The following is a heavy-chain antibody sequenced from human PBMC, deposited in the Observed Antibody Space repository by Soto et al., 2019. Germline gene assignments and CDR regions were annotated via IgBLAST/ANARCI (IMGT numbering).Heavy chain of an antibody. CDR2: ISYSGST. CDR1: GGSISSGNYY. CDR3: ATMGTPATGLYYFDY. V-gene: IGHV4-30-4*01. J-gene: IGHJ4*02. Sequence: QVQLQESGPGLVKPLQTLSLTCTVSGGSISSGNYYWSWIRQPPGKGLEWIGFISYSGSTYYNASLKSRVTISVDTSKNQFSLNLSFVTAADTAVYYCATMGTPATGLYYFDYWGQGTLVTVSS. D-gene: IGHD1-7*01.